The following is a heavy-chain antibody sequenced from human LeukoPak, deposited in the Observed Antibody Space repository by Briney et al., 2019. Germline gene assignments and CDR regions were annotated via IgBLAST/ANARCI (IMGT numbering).Heavy chain of an antibody. Sequence: ETSETLSLTCTVSGGSISSSSYYWGWIRQPPGKGLEWIGSIYYSGSTYYNPSLKSRVTISVDTSKNQFSLKLSSVTAADTAVYYCVRDSPDIVVGPVMDVWGKGTTVTISS. CDR2: IYYSGST. V-gene: IGHV4-39*02. CDR3: VRDSPDIVVGPVMDV. CDR1: GGSISSSSYY. J-gene: IGHJ6*04. D-gene: IGHD3-22*01.